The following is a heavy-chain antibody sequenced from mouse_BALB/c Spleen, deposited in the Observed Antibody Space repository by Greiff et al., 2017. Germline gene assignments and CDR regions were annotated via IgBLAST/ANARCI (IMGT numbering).Heavy chain of an antibody. CDR1: GYTFTDYV. D-gene: IGHD4-1*01. Sequence: QVQLQQSGPELVKPGASVKMSCKASGYTFTDYVISWVKQRTGQGLEWIGEIYPGSGSTYYNEKFKGKATLTADKSSNTAYMQLSSLTSEDSAVYFCARLTGTGWFAYWGQGTLVTVSA. V-gene: IGHV1-77*01. CDR2: IYPGSGST. J-gene: IGHJ3*01. CDR3: ARLTGTGWFAY.